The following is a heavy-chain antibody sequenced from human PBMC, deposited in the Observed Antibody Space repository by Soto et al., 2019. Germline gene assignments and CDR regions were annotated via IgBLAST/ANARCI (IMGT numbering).Heavy chain of an antibody. CDR2: ISSSSRYI. CDR3: ARATFTNGLCYSFDY. J-gene: IGHJ4*02. D-gene: IGHD2-8*01. V-gene: IGHV3-21*01. Sequence: GGSLRLSCAASGFTFSSYSMKWVRQAQGKGLEWVSSISSSSRYIYYADSVKGRFTISRDNAKNSLYLQSNILSAEDLALYYCARATFTNGLCYSFDYWGQGTLVTVSS. CDR1: GFTFSSYS.